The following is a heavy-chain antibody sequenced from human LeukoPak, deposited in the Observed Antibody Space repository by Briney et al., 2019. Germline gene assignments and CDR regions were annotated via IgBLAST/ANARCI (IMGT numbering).Heavy chain of an antibody. V-gene: IGHV3-7*01. D-gene: IGHD4-23*01. Sequence: GGSLRLSCAASGFTFSTYWMSWVRQAPGKGLEWVAKINQDGSEKHYVDSVKGRFTISRDSAKNSLYLQINSLRVEDTAVYYCARAGFAVAYDYWGQGTLVTVSS. J-gene: IGHJ4*02. CDR1: GFTFSTYW. CDR3: ARAGFAVAYDY. CDR2: INQDGSEK.